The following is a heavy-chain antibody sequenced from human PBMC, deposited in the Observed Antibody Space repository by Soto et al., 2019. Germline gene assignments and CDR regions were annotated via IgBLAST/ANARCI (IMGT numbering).Heavy chain of an antibody. CDR3: AKAHPVYGSTWFFFDY. J-gene: IGHJ4*02. CDR2: LNAGGGGT. Sequence: EVQLLESGGGVVKPGGSLRLSCAASGFTFGRYAMRWVRQAPGKGLEWVSGLNAGGGGTDYADSVKGRFTVSRDNSKNTLYLQMSNLRVEDTAVYYCAKAHPVYGSTWFFFDYWGQGTLVTVSS. V-gene: IGHV3-23*01. D-gene: IGHD6-19*01. CDR1: GFTFGRYA.